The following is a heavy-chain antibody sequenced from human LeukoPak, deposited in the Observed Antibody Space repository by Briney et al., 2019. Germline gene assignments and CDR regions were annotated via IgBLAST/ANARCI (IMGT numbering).Heavy chain of an antibody. Sequence: PGGSLRLSCAASGFTFDDYAMTWVRQAPGEGLVWVSRIDTDGSSTTYADSVKGRFTISRDNAKNTLYLQMNSLRAEDTAIYYCTRGGTTFDYWGQGTLVSVSS. V-gene: IGHV3-74*01. CDR3: TRGGTTFDY. J-gene: IGHJ4*02. CDR1: GFTFDDYA. D-gene: IGHD1-1*01. CDR2: IDTDGSST.